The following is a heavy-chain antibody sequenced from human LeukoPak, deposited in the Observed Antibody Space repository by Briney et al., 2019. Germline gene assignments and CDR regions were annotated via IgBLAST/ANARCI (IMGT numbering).Heavy chain of an antibody. Sequence: PSETLSLTCTVSGGSISSGDYYWSWIRQPPGKGLEWIGYIYYSGSTYYNPSLKSRVTISVDTSKNQFSLKLSSVTAADTAVYYCARGRGDYYGSGSYDYWGQGTLVTVSS. CDR3: ARGRGDYYGSGSYDY. V-gene: IGHV4-30-4*01. CDR1: GGSISSGDYY. D-gene: IGHD3-10*01. CDR2: IYYSGST. J-gene: IGHJ4*02.